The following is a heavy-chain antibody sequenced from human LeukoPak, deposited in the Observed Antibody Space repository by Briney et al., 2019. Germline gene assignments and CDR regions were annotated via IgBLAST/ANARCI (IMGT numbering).Heavy chain of an antibody. Sequence: GGSLRLSCSASGFPFSTYAMHWVRQAPGKGLEYVSAISPNGGSTYYADSVKGRFTISRDNSKNTLYLQTYSLRFEDTAVYYCVKSAAVATVGVDYWGQGTLVTVSS. D-gene: IGHD5-12*01. CDR2: ISPNGGST. CDR3: VKSAAVATVGVDY. CDR1: GFPFSTYA. J-gene: IGHJ4*02. V-gene: IGHV3-64D*06.